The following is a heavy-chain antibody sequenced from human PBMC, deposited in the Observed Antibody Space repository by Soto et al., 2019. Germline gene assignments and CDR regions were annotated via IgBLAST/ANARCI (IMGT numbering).Heavy chain of an antibody. CDR1: GFTFDDYA. D-gene: IGHD3-3*01. J-gene: IGHJ4*02. V-gene: IGHV3-9*01. CDR3: AKDSKDFWSVPIDY. CDR2: ISWNSGSI. Sequence: EVQLVESGGGLVQPGRSLRLSCAASGFTFDDYAMHWVRQAPGKGLEWVSGISWNSGSIGYADSVKGRFTISRDNAKNSLYLQMNSLRAEDTALYYCAKDSKDFWSVPIDYWGQGTLVTVSS.